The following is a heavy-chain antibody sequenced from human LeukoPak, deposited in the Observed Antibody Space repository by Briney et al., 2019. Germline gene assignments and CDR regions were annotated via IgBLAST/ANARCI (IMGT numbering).Heavy chain of an antibody. V-gene: IGHV5-10-1*01. CDR2: IDPSDSYT. D-gene: IGHD2-2*01. CDR1: GYSFTSYW. CDR3: AREGPIVVVPAAMGSSNWFDP. J-gene: IGHJ5*02. Sequence: GESLKISCKGSGYSFTSYWISWVRQMPGKGLEWMGRIDPSDSYTNYSPSFQGHVTISADKSISTAYLQWSSLKASDTVMYYCAREGPIVVVPAAMGSSNWFDPWGQGTLVTVSS.